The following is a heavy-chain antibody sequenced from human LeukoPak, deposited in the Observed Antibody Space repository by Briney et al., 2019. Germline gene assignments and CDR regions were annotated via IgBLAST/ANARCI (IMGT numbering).Heavy chain of an antibody. J-gene: IGHJ5*02. CDR3: ARDRAVVVPATAGFDP. D-gene: IGHD2-2*01. CDR2: IYTSGST. Sequence: NSSETLSLTCTVSGGSINTFYWSWIRQPAGKGLEWIGRIYTSGSTNYNPSLKSRVTMSVDTSKNQFSLKLSSVTAADTAVYYCARDRAVVVPATAGFDPWGQGTLVTVSS. V-gene: IGHV4-4*07. CDR1: GGSINTFY.